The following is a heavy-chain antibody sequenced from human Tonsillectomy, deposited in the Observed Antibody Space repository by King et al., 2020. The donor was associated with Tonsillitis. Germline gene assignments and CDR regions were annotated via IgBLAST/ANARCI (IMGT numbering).Heavy chain of an antibody. Sequence: LQLQESGPGLVKPSETLSLTCAVPRGSISSNSYYCGWIRQPPGKGLEWSGSIYYSGSTYYNPSLKSRVTISVDTSKNQFSLKLSSVTAADTAVYYCARQKQSAGSFDYWGQGTLVTVSS. D-gene: IGHD3-10*01. CDR2: IYYSGST. CDR3: ARQKQSAGSFDY. CDR1: RGSISSNSYY. V-gene: IGHV4-39*01. J-gene: IGHJ4*02.